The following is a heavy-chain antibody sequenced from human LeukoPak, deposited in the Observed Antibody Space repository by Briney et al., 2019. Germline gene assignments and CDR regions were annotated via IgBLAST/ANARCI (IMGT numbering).Heavy chain of an antibody. V-gene: IGHV3-21*01. Sequence: GGSLRLSCAASGFTFSSYSVNWVRQAPGEGLEWVSSISSSSSYIYYADSVKGRFTISRDNTKNSLYLQMNSLRAEDTAVYYCARDPHYCSSTSCSLYYFDYWGQGTLVTVSS. CDR1: GFTFSSYS. J-gene: IGHJ4*02. D-gene: IGHD2-2*01. CDR2: ISSSSSYI. CDR3: ARDPHYCSSTSCSLYYFDY.